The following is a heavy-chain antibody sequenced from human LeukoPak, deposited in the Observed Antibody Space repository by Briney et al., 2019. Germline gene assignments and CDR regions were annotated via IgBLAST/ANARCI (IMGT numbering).Heavy chain of an antibody. Sequence: GASVKVSCKASGYTFTGYYIHWVRQAPGQGLEWMGWINPHSGGTNYAQKFQGGVTMTRDTSITTAYMELSRLRSDDTAVYYCARAPRHYYDSSGYLLPDYWGQGTLVTVSS. J-gene: IGHJ4*02. V-gene: IGHV1-2*02. CDR3: ARAPRHYYDSSGYLLPDY. CDR2: INPHSGGT. CDR1: GYTFTGYY. D-gene: IGHD3-22*01.